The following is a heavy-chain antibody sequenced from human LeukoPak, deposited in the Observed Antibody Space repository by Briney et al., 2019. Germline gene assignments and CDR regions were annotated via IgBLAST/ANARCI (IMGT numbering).Heavy chain of an antibody. D-gene: IGHD4-17*01. J-gene: IGHJ4*02. V-gene: IGHV1-69*13. CDR2: IIPIFGTA. Sequence: SVKVSCKASGDTLSSYAISWVRQAPGQGLEWMGGIIPIFGTANYAQKFQGRVTITADHSTSTAYMELSSPRSEDTAVYYCARGRTYGDYVLDYWGQGTLVIVSS. CDR3: ARGRTYGDYVLDY. CDR1: GDTLSSYA.